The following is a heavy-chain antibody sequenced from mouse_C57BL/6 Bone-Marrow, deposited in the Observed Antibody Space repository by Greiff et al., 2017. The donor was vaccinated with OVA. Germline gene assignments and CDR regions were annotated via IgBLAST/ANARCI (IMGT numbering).Heavy chain of an antibody. CDR1: GFTFSDYY. CDR2: ISNGGGST. Sequence: EVMLVESGGGLVQPGGSLKLSCAASGFTFSDYYMYWVRQTPEKRLEWVAYISNGGGSTYYPDTVKGRFTISRDNAKNTLYLQMSRLKSEDTAMYYCARPHYYGSSYYFDYWGQGTTLTVSS. V-gene: IGHV5-12*01. CDR3: ARPHYYGSSYYFDY. J-gene: IGHJ2*01. D-gene: IGHD1-1*01.